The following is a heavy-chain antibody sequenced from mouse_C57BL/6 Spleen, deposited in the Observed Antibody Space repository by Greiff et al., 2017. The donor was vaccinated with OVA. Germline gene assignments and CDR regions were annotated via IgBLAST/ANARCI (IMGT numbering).Heavy chain of an antibody. V-gene: IGHV5-16*01. D-gene: IGHD1-1*01. CDR3: ARDQDYYGSSHWYFDV. Sequence: EVQVVESEGGLVQPGSSMKLSCTASGFTFSDYYMAWVRQVPEKGLEWVANINYDGSSTYYLDSLKSRFIISRDNAKNILYLQMSSLKSEDTATYYCARDQDYYGSSHWYFDVWGTGTTVTVSS. CDR1: GFTFSDYY. J-gene: IGHJ1*03. CDR2: INYDGSST.